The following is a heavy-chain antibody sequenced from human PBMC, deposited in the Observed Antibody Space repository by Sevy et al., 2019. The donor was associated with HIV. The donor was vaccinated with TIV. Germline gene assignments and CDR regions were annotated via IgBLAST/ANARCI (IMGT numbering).Heavy chain of an antibody. V-gene: IGHV4-30-4*01. CDR3: ARSKNDYSNAVEFDS. Sequence: SETLSLTCSVSGGSVSSGDHHWSWIRQTPGKGLESIGYIFYSGTTYYNPSLKSRITVSVDTSKNQFSLKLDSVTAADTAVYFCARSKNDYSNAVEFDSWGQGALVTVSS. D-gene: IGHD4-4*01. J-gene: IGHJ4*02. CDR1: GGSVSSGDHH. CDR2: IFYSGTT.